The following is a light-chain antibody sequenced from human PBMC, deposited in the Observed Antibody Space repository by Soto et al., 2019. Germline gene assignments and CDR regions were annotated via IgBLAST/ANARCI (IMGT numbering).Light chain of an antibody. CDR3: HQRSNWPPS. V-gene: IGKV3-11*01. Sequence: IVLTQSPATLSLSPGERATLSCRASQSVSSLLAWYQQKPGQAPRLLIYDASNRATGIPARFSGSGSGTDFTLTISSLEPEDFAIYYCHQRSNWPPSFGPGTTVDI. J-gene: IGKJ3*01. CDR1: QSVSSL. CDR2: DAS.